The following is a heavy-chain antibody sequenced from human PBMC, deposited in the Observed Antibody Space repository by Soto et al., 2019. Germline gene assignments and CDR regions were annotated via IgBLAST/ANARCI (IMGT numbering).Heavy chain of an antibody. J-gene: IGHJ4*02. Sequence: VSVKVSCKASGYTFTGYYMHWVRQAPGQGLEWMGWINPNSGGTNYAQKFQGWVTMTRDTSISTAYMELSRLRSDDTAVYYCARDSYDILTGPSPLAYWGQGTLVTVSS. V-gene: IGHV1-2*04. D-gene: IGHD3-9*01. CDR3: ARDSYDILTGPSPLAY. CDR1: GYTFTGYY. CDR2: INPNSGGT.